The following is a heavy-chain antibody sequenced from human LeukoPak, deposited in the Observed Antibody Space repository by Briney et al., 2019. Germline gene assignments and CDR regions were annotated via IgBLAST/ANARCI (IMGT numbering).Heavy chain of an antibody. CDR2: FDPEDGET. D-gene: IGHD3-22*01. CDR1: GYTLTELS. Sequence: EASVKVSCKVSGYTLTELSMHWVRQAPGKGLEWMGGFDPEDGETIYAQKFQGRVTMTEDTSTDTAYMELSSLRSEDTAVFYCAGSLKFITMIPHYWGQGTLVTVSS. J-gene: IGHJ4*02. CDR3: AGSLKFITMIPHY. V-gene: IGHV1-24*01.